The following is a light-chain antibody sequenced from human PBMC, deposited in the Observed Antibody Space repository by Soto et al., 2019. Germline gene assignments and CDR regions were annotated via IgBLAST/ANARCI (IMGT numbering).Light chain of an antibody. J-gene: IGKJ3*01. V-gene: IGKV3-15*01. CDR2: GAS. CDR3: QQYHRFPHT. Sequence: EIVMTQSPATLSVSPGERVTLSCRASHGVSSNLAWYQQKPGQAPRLLVFGASTRATGVPARFSGSGSGTEFTLTISSLQSEDFAVYFCQQYHRFPHTFGPGTKVEIK. CDR1: HGVSSN.